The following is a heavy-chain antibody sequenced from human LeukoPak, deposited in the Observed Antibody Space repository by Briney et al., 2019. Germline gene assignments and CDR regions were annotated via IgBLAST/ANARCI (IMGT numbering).Heavy chain of an antibody. CDR3: AKDRSSTLWYFDY. D-gene: IGHD2-2*01. J-gene: IGHJ4*02. V-gene: IGHV3-30*02. CDR2: IRYDGSHK. CDR1: GFSFSSYG. Sequence: GGSLKLSCAASGFSFSSYGMHWVRQAPGKGLEWVAFIRYDGSHKYYADSVKGRFTISRDNSKNTLSLQMNSLRAEDTAIYYCAKDRSSTLWYFDYWGQGAQVTVSS.